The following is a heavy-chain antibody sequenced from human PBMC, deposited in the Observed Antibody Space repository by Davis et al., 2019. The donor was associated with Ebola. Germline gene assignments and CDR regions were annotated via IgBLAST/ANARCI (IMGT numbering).Heavy chain of an antibody. CDR1: GYSFTTYG. Sequence: AASVKVSCKASGYSFTTYGMHWVRQAPGQGLEWMGWINTNTGNPTYAKALTGRFVFSLDTSVSTAYLQISSLKAEDTAVYYCATLPDVWGQGTRVTVSS. CDR2: INTNTGNP. CDR3: ATLPDV. J-gene: IGHJ3*01. V-gene: IGHV7-4-1*02.